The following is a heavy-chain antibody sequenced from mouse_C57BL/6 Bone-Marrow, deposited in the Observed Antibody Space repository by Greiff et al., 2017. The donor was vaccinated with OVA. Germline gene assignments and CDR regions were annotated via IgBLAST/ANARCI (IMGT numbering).Heavy chain of an antibody. Sequence: VQLQQSGAELVRPGTSVKMSCKASGYTFTNYWIGWAKQRPGHGLEWIGDIYPGGGYTNYNEKFKGKATLTADKSSSTAYMQVSSLTSEDSAIYYCARSAYYDAMDYWGQGTSVTVSS. D-gene: IGHD2-10*01. CDR2: IYPGGGYT. V-gene: IGHV1-63*01. CDR1: GYTFTNYW. J-gene: IGHJ4*01. CDR3: ARSAYYDAMDY.